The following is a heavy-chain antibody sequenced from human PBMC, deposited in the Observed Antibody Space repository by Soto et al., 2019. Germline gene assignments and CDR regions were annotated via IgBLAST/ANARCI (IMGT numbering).Heavy chain of an antibody. Sequence: QITLKASGPTLVKPTQTLTLTCTLSGFSLSNTTVGVAWIRQPPGKALEWRALIYWDDDRRYIPSLKNRLTITKYTSGSQVVLTMTNRDPVHTATYYCPEVTPLDFRGYYVDYSGPAILFTFSS. CDR3: PEVTPLDFRGYYVDY. D-gene: IGHD3-9*01. V-gene: IGHV2-5*02. J-gene: IGHJ4*02. CDR2: IYWDDDR. CDR1: GFSLSNTTVG.